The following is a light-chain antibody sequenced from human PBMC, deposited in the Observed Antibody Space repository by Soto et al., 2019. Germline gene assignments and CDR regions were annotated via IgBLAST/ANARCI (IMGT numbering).Light chain of an antibody. V-gene: IGKV1-5*01. Sequence: DIQMTQSPFTLSASVEDRVTITCRASQSISSWLAWYQQKPGKAPKLLIYDASSLESGVPSRFSGSGSGTEFTLTISSLQPDDFPTYYCQQYNSYWTLGQGTKVEIK. CDR3: QQYNSYWT. J-gene: IGKJ1*01. CDR1: QSISSW. CDR2: DAS.